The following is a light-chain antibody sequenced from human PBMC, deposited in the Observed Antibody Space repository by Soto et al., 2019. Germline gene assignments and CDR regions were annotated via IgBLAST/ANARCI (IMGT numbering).Light chain of an antibody. CDR2: PAS. V-gene: IGKV3-20*01. J-gene: IGKJ1*01. CDR3: QQYVSTVWT. CDR1: QTGDSRY. Sequence: VLTQSPGTLSLSPGATATPSCRARQTGDSRYLAWYEQKRGQARRLLIYPASSSATGVPDSFSGSGSGTDFTLTTRRLYPEDFAVYYCQQYVSTVWTLGLVTKVYIK.